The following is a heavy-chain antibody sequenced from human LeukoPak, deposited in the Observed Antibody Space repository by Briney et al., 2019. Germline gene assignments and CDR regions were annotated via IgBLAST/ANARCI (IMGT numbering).Heavy chain of an antibody. D-gene: IGHD3-22*01. J-gene: IGHJ4*02. Sequence: GGSLRLSCAASGFTFSSYWMHWVRQVPGKGLVWVSRINSDGSGTTYADSVKGRFTISRDNPKNTLYLQMNSLRAEDTAVYYCASETDSSGYYIDYWGQGTLVTVSS. CDR2: INSDGSGT. V-gene: IGHV3-74*01. CDR1: GFTFSSYW. CDR3: ASETDSSGYYIDY.